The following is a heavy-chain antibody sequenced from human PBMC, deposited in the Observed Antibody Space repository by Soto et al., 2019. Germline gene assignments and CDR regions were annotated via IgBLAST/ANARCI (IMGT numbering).Heavy chain of an antibody. D-gene: IGHD1-26*01. Sequence: GESLKISCKGSGYSFTSYWIGWVRQIPGKGLEWMGIIYPGDSDTRYSPSFQGQVTISADKSISTAYLQWSSLKASDTAMYYCARLRGSKWELLVLLDYWGQGTLVTVSS. CDR2: IYPGDSDT. V-gene: IGHV5-51*01. CDR1: GYSFTSYW. CDR3: ARLRGSKWELLVLLDY. J-gene: IGHJ4*02.